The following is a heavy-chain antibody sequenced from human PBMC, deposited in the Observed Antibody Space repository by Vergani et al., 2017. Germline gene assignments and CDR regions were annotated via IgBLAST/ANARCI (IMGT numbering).Heavy chain of an antibody. D-gene: IGHD3-22*01. Sequence: QVQLVQSGAEVKKPGSSVKVSCKASGGTFSSYAISWVRQAPGQGLEWMGRIIPIFGTANYAQKFQGRVTITAAESTSTAYMELSSLRSEYTAVYYVASGTRDSSGYYYDYWGQGTLVTVSS. CDR1: GGTFSSYA. CDR3: ASGTRDSSGYYYDY. CDR2: IIPIFGTA. J-gene: IGHJ4*02. V-gene: IGHV1-69*13.